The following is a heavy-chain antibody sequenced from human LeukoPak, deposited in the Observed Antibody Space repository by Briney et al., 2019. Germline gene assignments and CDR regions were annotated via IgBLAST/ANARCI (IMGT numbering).Heavy chain of an antibody. J-gene: IGHJ3*02. Sequence: VGYLRLYCAVSGFTFICYWMSSVGPSTGNGLEGGDNLKQGDSKKCYVDSVKGRYSISRDNDKSSLYLQMNSLRAEDTVLYYGARDRSSGYDESFDIWGKGTRVTVFS. CDR2: LKQGDSKK. CDR3: ARDRSSGYDESFDI. V-gene: IGHV3-7*01. D-gene: IGHD5-12*01. CDR1: GFTFICYW.